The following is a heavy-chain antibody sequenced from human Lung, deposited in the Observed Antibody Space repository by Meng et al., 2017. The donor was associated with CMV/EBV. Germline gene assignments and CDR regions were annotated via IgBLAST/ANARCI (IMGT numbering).Heavy chain of an antibody. CDR3: ARGKARSSGVNKYYYYYGMEV. J-gene: IGHJ6*02. CDR1: GGSFSGYY. D-gene: IGHD6-6*01. V-gene: IGHV4-34*01. Sequence: SXTXSLXCAVYGGSFSGYYWSWIRQPPGKGLEWIGEINHSGSTNYNPSLKSRVTISVDTSKNQFSLKLSSVTAADTAVYYCARGKARSSGVNKYYYYYGMEVWXQGNXVTVSS. CDR2: INHSGST.